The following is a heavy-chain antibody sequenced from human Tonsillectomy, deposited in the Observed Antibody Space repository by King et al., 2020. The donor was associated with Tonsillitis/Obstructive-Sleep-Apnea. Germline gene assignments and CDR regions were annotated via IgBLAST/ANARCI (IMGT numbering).Heavy chain of an antibody. CDR1: GFTFSSYA. V-gene: IGHV3-30*04. CDR2: ISYDGNNK. Sequence: VQLVESGGGVVQPGKSLRLSCAASGFTFSSYAMHWVRQAPGKGLEWVALISYDGNNKYYADSVKGRFTISRDNSKYTLCLQMNSLRAEDTAVYYCARDIGSSGWYPHFDYWGQGTLVTVSS. D-gene: IGHD6-19*01. J-gene: IGHJ4*02. CDR3: ARDIGSSGWYPHFDY.